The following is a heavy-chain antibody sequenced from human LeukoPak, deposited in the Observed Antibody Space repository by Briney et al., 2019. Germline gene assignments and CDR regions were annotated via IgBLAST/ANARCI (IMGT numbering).Heavy chain of an antibody. Sequence: ASVKVSCKVSGYTLTELSMHWVRQAPGKGLEWMGGFDPEDGETTYAQKFQGRVTMTEDTSTDTAYKELSSLRSEDTAVYYCATFIDYVHRDWGQGTLVTVSS. CDR2: FDPEDGET. CDR3: ATFIDYVHRD. V-gene: IGHV1-24*01. J-gene: IGHJ4*02. D-gene: IGHD4-17*01. CDR1: GYTLTELS.